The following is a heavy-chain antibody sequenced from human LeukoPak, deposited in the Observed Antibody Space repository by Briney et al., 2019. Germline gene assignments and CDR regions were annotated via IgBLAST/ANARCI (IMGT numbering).Heavy chain of an antibody. Sequence: GGSLRLSCAASGFTFNSYSMNWVRQAPGKGLEWVSSISSSSLSYIYYAASVKGRFTIFRDNAKNSLYLQMNSLRAEDTAVYYCARDRDSSSWSSRRVGDYFDYWGQGTLVTVSS. CDR3: ARDRDSSSWSSRRVGDYFDY. V-gene: IGHV3-21*01. CDR1: GFTFNSYS. CDR2: ISSSSLSYI. J-gene: IGHJ4*02. D-gene: IGHD6-13*01.